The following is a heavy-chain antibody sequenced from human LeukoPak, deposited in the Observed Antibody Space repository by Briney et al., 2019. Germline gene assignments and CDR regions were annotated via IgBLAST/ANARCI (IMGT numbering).Heavy chain of an antibody. CDR1: GFIFSSYS. CDR2: ISSSSSYI. J-gene: IGHJ3*02. CDR3: ARRGGSYDAFDI. Sequence: GGSLRLSCAASGFIFSSYSMNWVRQAPGKGLEWVSSISSSSSYIYYADSVKGRFTISRDNAKNSLYLQMNSLRAEDTAVYYCARRGGSYDAFDIWGQGTMVTVSS. V-gene: IGHV3-21*01. D-gene: IGHD1-26*01.